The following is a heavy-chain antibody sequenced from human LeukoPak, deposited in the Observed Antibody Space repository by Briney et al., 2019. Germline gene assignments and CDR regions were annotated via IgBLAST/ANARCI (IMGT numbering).Heavy chain of an antibody. CDR2: IYYSGST. CDR3: ARDYGTMTHAFDI. D-gene: IGHD3-22*01. J-gene: IGHJ3*02. Sequence: SETLSLTCTVSGGSISSYYWSWIRQPPGKGPEWIGYIYYSGSTNYNPSLKSRVTISVDTSKNQFSLKLSSVTAADTAVYYCARDYGTMTHAFDIWGQGTMVTVSS. V-gene: IGHV4-59*01. CDR1: GGSISSYY.